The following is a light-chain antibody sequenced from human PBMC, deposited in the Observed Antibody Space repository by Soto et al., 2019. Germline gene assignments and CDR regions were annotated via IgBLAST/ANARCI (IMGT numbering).Light chain of an antibody. CDR3: QQYNTYSPLT. CDR2: DAS. V-gene: IGKV1-5*01. J-gene: IGKJ4*01. CDR1: QTISSW. Sequence: DIQMTQSPSALSASVGDRITITCRASQTISSWLAWYQQKPGKAPKLLIYDASTLESGVPPRFSGSGSGTEFTLIISSLQPDDFATYYCQQYNTYSPLTFGGGTKVDIK.